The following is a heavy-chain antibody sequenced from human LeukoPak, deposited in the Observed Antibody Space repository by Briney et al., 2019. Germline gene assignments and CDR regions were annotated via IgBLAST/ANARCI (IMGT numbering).Heavy chain of an antibody. Sequence: NPGGSLRLSCAASGFTFSSYSMTWVRQAPGKGLEGVSSISSSSSYIYYADSVKGRFTVSRDNAKNSLYLQMNSLRAEDTAVYYCARTSLTRGFFDYWGQGTLVTVSS. CDR2: ISSSSSYI. V-gene: IGHV3-21*01. CDR3: ARTSLTRGFFDY. D-gene: IGHD7-27*01. J-gene: IGHJ4*02. CDR1: GFTFSSYS.